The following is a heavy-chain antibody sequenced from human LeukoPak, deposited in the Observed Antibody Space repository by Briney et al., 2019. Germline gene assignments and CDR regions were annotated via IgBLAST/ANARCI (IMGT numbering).Heavy chain of an antibody. D-gene: IGHD2-21*02. J-gene: IGHJ4*02. V-gene: IGHV3-66*01. CDR1: GFTVSSNY. Sequence: GGSLRLSCAASGFTVSSNYMSWVRQAPGKGLEWVSVIYSGGSTYYADSMKGRFTISRDNSKDTLYLQMNSLRAEDTAVYYCARESVVVTAIISWGQGTLVTVSS. CDR2: IYSGGST. CDR3: ARESVVVTAIIS.